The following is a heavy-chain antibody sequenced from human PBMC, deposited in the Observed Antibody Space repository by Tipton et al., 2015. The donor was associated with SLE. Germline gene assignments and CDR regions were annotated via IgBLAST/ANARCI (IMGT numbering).Heavy chain of an antibody. Sequence: LRLSCTVSGGSISSYYWSWIRQPPGKGLEWIEYIYYSGSTNYNPSLKSRATISVDTSKNQFSLKLSPVTAADTAVYYCARDLFGKDFDLWGRGTLVTVSS. D-gene: IGHD3-3*01. J-gene: IGHJ2*01. CDR1: GGSISSYY. CDR2: IYYSGST. CDR3: ARDLFGKDFDL. V-gene: IGHV4-59*01.